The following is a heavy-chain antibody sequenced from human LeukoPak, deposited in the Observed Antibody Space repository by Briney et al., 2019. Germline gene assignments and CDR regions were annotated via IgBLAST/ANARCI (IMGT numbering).Heavy chain of an antibody. CDR1: SGSISSGVYY. CDR2: IYYSGST. CDR3: ARVNAGGGFDP. D-gene: IGHD1-26*01. V-gene: IGHV4-31*03. Sequence: SQTLSLTCPVSSGSISSGVYYWSWIRQHPGKGLEWIGYIYYSGSTYYNPSLKSRVTISVDTSKNQFSLKLSSVTAADTAVYSCARVNAGGGFDPWGQGTLVTVSS. J-gene: IGHJ5*02.